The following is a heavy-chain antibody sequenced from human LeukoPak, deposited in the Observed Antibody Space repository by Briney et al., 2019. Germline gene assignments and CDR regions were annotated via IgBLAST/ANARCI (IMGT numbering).Heavy chain of an antibody. J-gene: IGHJ4*02. CDR3: ARRSPPYYYGSGPIDY. V-gene: IGHV4-34*01. CDR2: INHSGST. CDR1: GGSFSGYY. D-gene: IGHD3-10*01. Sequence: PSETLSLTCAVYGGSFSGYYWSWIRQPPGKGLEWIGEINHSGSTNYNPSLKSRVTISVDTSKNQFSLKLSSVTAADTAVYYCARRSPPYYYGSGPIDYWGQGTLVTVSS.